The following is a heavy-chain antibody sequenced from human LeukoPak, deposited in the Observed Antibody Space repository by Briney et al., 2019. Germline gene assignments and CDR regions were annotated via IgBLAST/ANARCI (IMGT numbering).Heavy chain of an antibody. CDR2: ISSSSSYI. D-gene: IGHD3-22*01. V-gene: IGHV3-21*01. Sequence: GGSLRLSCAASGFIFSNYVMSWVRQAPGKGLEWVSSISSSSSYIYYADSVKGRFTISRDNAKNSLYLQMNSLRAEDTAVYYCARDRDSSGYYSDWFDPWGQGTLVTVSS. J-gene: IGHJ5*02. CDR3: ARDRDSSGYYSDWFDP. CDR1: GFIFSNYV.